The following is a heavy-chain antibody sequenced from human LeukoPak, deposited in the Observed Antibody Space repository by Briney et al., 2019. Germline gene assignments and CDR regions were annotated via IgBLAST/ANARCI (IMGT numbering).Heavy chain of an antibody. D-gene: IGHD3-22*01. Sequence: ASVKVSCKVSGYTLTELSMHWVRQAPGKGLEWMGGFDPEDGETIYAQKFQGRVTMTEDTSTDTAYMELSSLRSEDTAVYYCARGDFLSSWYYYDSSGYWYWGQGTLVTVSS. CDR3: ARGDFLSSWYYYDSSGYWY. J-gene: IGHJ4*02. CDR2: FDPEDGET. V-gene: IGHV1-24*01. CDR1: GYTLTELS.